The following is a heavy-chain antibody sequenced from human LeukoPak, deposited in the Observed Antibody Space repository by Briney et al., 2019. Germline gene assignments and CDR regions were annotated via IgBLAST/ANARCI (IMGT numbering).Heavy chain of an antibody. Sequence: ASVKVSCKASGYTFTNYDVNWVRQATGQGLEWMGWMNPTSGKAGFAQRFQGRVSMTRNISISTAYMELSSLRSEDTAVYYCAREFFDGHGYTFYYYGMDVWGQGTTVTVSS. CDR3: AREFFDGHGYTFYYYGMDV. V-gene: IGHV1-8*01. CDR1: GYTFTNYD. J-gene: IGHJ6*02. D-gene: IGHD3-16*01. CDR2: MNPTSGKA.